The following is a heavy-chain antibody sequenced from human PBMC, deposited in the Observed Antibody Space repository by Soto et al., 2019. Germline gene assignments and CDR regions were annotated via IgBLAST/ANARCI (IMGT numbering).Heavy chain of an antibody. CDR2: AHSGGRS. CDR1: GDSVNSENYY. V-gene: IGHV4-61*01. J-gene: IGHJ4*02. D-gene: IGHD5-18*01. CDR3: GREIRGYSRALDY. Sequence: ETLSLTCSVSGDSVNSENYYWTWIRQSPGKGLEWIGYAHSGGRSDYNPSLKSRVTISLNTPVNQFSLQLTSVTAADTAVYYCGREIRGYSRALDYLGQGTLVTVSS.